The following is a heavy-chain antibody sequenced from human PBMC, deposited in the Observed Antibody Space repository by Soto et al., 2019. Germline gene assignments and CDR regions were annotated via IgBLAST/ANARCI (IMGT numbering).Heavy chain of an antibody. J-gene: IGHJ4*02. D-gene: IGHD5-18*01. CDR1: GFTFSSYA. CDR3: AKDGEYSYGFDY. CDR2: VSGSGGST. Sequence: GGSLRLSCAASGFTFSSYAMSWVRQAPGKGLEWVSAVSGSGGSTYYADSVKGRFTISRDNSKNTLYLQMNSLRAEDTAVYYCAKDGEYSYGFDYWGQGTLVAVSS. V-gene: IGHV3-23*01.